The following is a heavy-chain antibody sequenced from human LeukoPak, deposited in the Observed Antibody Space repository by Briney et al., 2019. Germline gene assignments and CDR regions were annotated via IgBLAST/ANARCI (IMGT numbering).Heavy chain of an antibody. CDR1: GGSISTYY. CDR3: ARGHYSTSSYYYYMDV. J-gene: IGHJ6*03. V-gene: IGHV4-59*08. Sequence: SETLSLTCTVSGGSISTYYWTWIRQPPGKGLEWIGSIYYSGSANYNPSLKSRVTISVDPSKNQFSLKVSSVTAADTAVYYCARGHYSTSSYYYYMDVWGKGTTVTVSS. D-gene: IGHD6-6*01. CDR2: IYYSGSA.